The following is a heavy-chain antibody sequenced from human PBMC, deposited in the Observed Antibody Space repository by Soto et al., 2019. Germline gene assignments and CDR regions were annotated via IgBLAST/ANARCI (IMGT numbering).Heavy chain of an antibody. CDR1: GFIFSDYY. V-gene: IGHV3-11*01. CDR3: ARGHYGLDV. J-gene: IGHJ6*02. Sequence: PWGSLRLSCAASGFIFSDYYMSWIRQAPGKGLEWVSYISTSVSTIYYADSVKGRFTISRDNAKNSLYLQMNSLGVEDTAVYYCARGHYGLDVWGHGTTVTVSS. CDR2: ISTSVSTI.